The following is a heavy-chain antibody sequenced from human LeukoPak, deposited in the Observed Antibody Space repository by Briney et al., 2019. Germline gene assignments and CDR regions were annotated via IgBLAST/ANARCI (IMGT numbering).Heavy chain of an antibody. CDR1: GFTFSSYG. CDR3: ARGRRVGAKEVDY. V-gene: IGHV3-30*02. J-gene: IGHJ4*02. CDR2: IRYDGSNK. Sequence: GGSLRLSCAASGFTFSSYGMHWVRQAPGKGLEWVAFIRYDGSNKYYADSVKGRFTISRDNSKNTLYLQMNSLRAEDTAVYYCARGRRVGAKEVDYWGQGTLVTVSS. D-gene: IGHD1-26*01.